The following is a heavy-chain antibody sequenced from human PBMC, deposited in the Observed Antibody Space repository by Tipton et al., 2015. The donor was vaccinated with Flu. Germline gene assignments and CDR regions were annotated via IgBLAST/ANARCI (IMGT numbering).Heavy chain of an antibody. Sequence: QVQLVQSGAEVMKPGASVKVSCKASGYTFTTYGVTWVRQAPGQGLEWMGWISGHNGNTKYAQKLQGRVTMTKDISTTTAYMELRSLRSDDTAVYYCARRDYSNYVSEPKNWFDTWGRGTLVTVSS. CDR1: GYTFTTYG. CDR3: ARRDYSNYVSEPKNWFDT. D-gene: IGHD4-11*01. V-gene: IGHV1-18*01. J-gene: IGHJ5*02. CDR2: ISGHNGNT.